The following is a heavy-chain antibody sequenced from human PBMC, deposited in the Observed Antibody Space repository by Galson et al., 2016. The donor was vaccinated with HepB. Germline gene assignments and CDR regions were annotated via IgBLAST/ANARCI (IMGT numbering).Heavy chain of an antibody. D-gene: IGHD5-24*01. CDR1: GFSLTTSGMR. Sequence: PALVKPTQTLTLTCTFSGFSLTTSGMRVAWIRQPPGKALEWLGRIDWDDDKFYSTSLKTRLTISKDTSKNQVVLILTNMDPEDTATYYCVRINDGLHFDYWGQGTLVTVSS. J-gene: IGHJ4*02. CDR2: IDWDDDK. CDR3: VRINDGLHFDY. V-gene: IGHV2-70*04.